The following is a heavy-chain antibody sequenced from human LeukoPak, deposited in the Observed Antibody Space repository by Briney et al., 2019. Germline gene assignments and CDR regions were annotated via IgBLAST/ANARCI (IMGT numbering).Heavy chain of an antibody. CDR3: ARDRHDFWSGYYTGCWFDP. Sequence: SETLSLTCTVSGGSISSGGYYWSWIRQHPGKGLEWIGYIYYSGSTYYNPSLKSRVTISVDTSKNQFSLKLSSVTAADTAVYYCARDRHDFWSGYYTGCWFDPWGQGTLVTVSS. CDR2: IYYSGST. J-gene: IGHJ5*02. V-gene: IGHV4-31*03. D-gene: IGHD3-3*01. CDR1: GGSISSGGYY.